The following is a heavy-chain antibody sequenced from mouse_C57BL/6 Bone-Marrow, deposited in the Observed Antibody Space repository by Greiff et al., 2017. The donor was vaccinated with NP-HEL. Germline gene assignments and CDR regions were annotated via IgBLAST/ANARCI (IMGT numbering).Heavy chain of an antibody. J-gene: IGHJ3*01. CDR3: ARDRSIYDAPWFAY. CDR1: GFTFSSYA. D-gene: IGHD2-3*01. Sequence: EVQLVESGGGLVKPGGSLKLSCAASGFTFSSYAMSWVRQTPEKRLEWVATISDGGSYTYYPDNVKGRFTLSRDNAKNNLYLQMSHLKSEDTAMYYCARDRSIYDAPWFAYWGQGTLVTVSA. CDR2: ISDGGSYT. V-gene: IGHV5-4*01.